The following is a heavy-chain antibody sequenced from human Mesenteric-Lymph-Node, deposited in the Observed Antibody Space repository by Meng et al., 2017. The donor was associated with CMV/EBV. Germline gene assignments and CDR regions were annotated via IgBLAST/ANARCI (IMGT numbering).Heavy chain of an antibody. CDR3: ARESLGSGTH. Sequence: SETLSLTCTVSGGSISSSSYYWGWIRQPPGKGLEWIGSIYYSGSTYYNPSLKSRVTISVDTSKNQFSLKLSSVTAADTAVYYCARESLGSGTHWGQGTLGTVSS. D-gene: IGHD2-15*01. CDR1: GGSISSSSYY. V-gene: IGHV4-39*07. CDR2: IYYSGST. J-gene: IGHJ4*02.